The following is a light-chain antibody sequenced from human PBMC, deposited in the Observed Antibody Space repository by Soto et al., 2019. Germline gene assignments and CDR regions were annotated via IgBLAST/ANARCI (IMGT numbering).Light chain of an antibody. CDR1: QGISSA. CDR3: QQYNDYFRT. Sequence: AIQLTQSPSSLSASVGDRVTITFRASQGISSALALYQQKPGKAPKLLMFDASTLHSGVPSRFSGSGSGTEFTLTISSLQPDDFATYFCQQYNDYFRTFGQGTRLEIK. V-gene: IGKV1D-13*01. J-gene: IGKJ5*01. CDR2: DAS.